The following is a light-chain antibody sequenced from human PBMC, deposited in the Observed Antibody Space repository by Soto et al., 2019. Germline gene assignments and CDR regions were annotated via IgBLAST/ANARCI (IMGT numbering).Light chain of an antibody. V-gene: IGKV1-6*01. CDR3: LQDYSYPRT. J-gene: IGKJ2*01. Sequence: AIQTTQSPSSLSASVGDRVTITCRASQGIKNDLGWYQQKPGEAPKLLIYAASDLQSGVPSGFRGSGSGTDFTLTISSLQPEDFATYFCLQDYSYPRTFGQGTKLEIK. CDR2: AAS. CDR1: QGIKND.